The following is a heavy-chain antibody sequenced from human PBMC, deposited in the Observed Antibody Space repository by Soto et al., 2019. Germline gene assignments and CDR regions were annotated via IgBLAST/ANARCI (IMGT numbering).Heavy chain of an antibody. CDR1: GGIFFTHA. V-gene: IGHV1-69*01. CDR3: GAVLEYQLLYFDN. CDR2: IIPLFGSP. Sequence: QVQVVQSGAEVKKPGSSVKVSCKTSGGIFFTHAISWVRQAPGQGLEWVGGIIPLFGSPQYAQKFQDRATLTADESTRKVYMELTNLRSEDTAVFYCGAVLEYQLLYFDNWGQGALVTVSS. D-gene: IGHD2-2*01. J-gene: IGHJ4*02.